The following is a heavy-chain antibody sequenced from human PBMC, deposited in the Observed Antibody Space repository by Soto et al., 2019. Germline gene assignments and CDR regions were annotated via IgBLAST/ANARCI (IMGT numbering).Heavy chain of an antibody. Sequence: SETLSLTCTVSGGSISSYYWSWIRQPPGKGLEWIGYIYYSGSTNYNPSLKSRVTISVDTSKNQFSLKLSSVTAADTAVYYCARGSPDYYDFWSGYYIFWFDPWGQGTLVTVSS. CDR3: ARGSPDYYDFWSGYYIFWFDP. V-gene: IGHV4-59*01. CDR1: GGSISSYY. CDR2: IYYSGST. D-gene: IGHD3-3*01. J-gene: IGHJ5*02.